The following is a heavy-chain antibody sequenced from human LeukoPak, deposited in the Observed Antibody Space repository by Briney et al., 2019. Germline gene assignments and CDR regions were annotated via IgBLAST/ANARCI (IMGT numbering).Heavy chain of an antibody. J-gene: IGHJ1*01. CDR1: GGSISTYY. Sequence: SETLSLTCTVSGGSISTYYWNWIRQPPGKGLEWIGYIYHSGSTNYNPSLQSRVTVSVDTSKNQFSLNLNSVTAADTAVYYCARGGAARLHFQNWGQGTLVTVSS. V-gene: IGHV4-59*01. CDR2: IYHSGST. D-gene: IGHD6-6*01. CDR3: ARGGAARLHFQN.